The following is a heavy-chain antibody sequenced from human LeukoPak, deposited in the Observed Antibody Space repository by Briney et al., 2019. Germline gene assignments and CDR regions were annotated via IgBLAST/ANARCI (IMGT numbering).Heavy chain of an antibody. CDR3: ARTSTPYGTSRY. CDR2: INPSGGST. Sequence: GASVTVSFTASGYTFTTYGISWVRQAPGQGLEWMGVINPSGGSTSYAQKFQGRVTMTRDTSTRTVYMEVNSLRSEDTAVYYCARTSTPYGTSRYWGQGTLVTVSS. D-gene: IGHD4-23*01. CDR1: GYTFTTYG. J-gene: IGHJ4*02. V-gene: IGHV1-46*01.